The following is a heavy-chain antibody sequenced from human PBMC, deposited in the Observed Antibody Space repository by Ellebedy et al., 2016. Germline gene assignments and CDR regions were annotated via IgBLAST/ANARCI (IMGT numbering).Heavy chain of an antibody. V-gene: IGHV3-15*01. CDR1: GFTFSTAW. CDR2: IKSKTDGGTT. CDR3: ARDLIMDV. J-gene: IGHJ6*02. Sequence: GESLKISCAASGFTFSTAWMSWVRQAPGKGLEWVGRIKSKTDGGTTDYAAPVKGRFTISRDDSKNTLYLQMNSLKTEDTAVYYCARDLIMDVWGQGTTVTVSS.